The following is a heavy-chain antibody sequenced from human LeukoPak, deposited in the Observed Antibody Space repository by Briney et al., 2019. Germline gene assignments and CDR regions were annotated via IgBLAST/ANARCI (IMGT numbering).Heavy chain of an antibody. CDR3: ARATYYYDRSGYYVFYFDN. Sequence: PGGSLRLSCAVSGFTFSRNGMHWVRQAPGKGLEWVTFISYDGSNEYYADSVKGRFTISRDNSKNTLYLQMNSLRAEDTAVYYCARATYYYDRSGYYVFYFDNWGQGTLVTVSS. D-gene: IGHD3-22*01. CDR2: ISYDGSNE. V-gene: IGHV3-33*08. CDR1: GFTFSRNG. J-gene: IGHJ4*02.